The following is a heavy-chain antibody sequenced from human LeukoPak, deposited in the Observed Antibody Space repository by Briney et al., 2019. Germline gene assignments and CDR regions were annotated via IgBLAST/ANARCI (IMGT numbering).Heavy chain of an antibody. Sequence: GASVKVSCKASGGTFSSYAISWVRQAPGQGLEWMGGIIPIFGTANYAQKFQGRVTITTDESTSTAYMELRSLRSDDTAVYYCAREGRYCSGGSCYGWFDPWGQGTLVTVSS. J-gene: IGHJ5*02. D-gene: IGHD2-15*01. CDR2: IIPIFGTA. CDR3: AREGRYCSGGSCYGWFDP. CDR1: GGTFSSYA. V-gene: IGHV1-69*05.